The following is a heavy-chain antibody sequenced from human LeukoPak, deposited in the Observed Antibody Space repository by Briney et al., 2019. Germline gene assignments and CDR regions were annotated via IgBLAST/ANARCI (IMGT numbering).Heavy chain of an antibody. Sequence: SETLSLTCAVYGGFNRGYYWRWIRQPPGKGLEWIGEINHSGSTNYNPSLMSRVTISVDTSKNQFSLKLSSVTSAGTAVYYRWREGRLYSSCGRCYSGWFDPWGQGTLVTVSS. V-gene: IGHV4-34*01. CDR2: INHSGST. D-gene: IGHD2-15*01. CDR1: GGFNRGYY. J-gene: IGHJ5*02. CDR3: WREGRLYSSCGRCYSGWFDP.